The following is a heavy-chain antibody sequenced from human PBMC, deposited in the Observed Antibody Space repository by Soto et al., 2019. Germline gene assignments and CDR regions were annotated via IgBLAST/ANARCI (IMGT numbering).Heavy chain of an antibody. D-gene: IGHD3-9*01. Sequence: GGSLRLSCTASGFTFGDYAMSWFRQAPGKGLEWVGFIKSKAYGGTTEYAASVKGRFTISRDDSKGIAYLQMNSLKTEDTAVYYCTKRYFGGLDAFDIWGKGTMVTVS. CDR1: GFTFGDYA. V-gene: IGHV3-49*03. CDR3: TKRYFGGLDAFDI. J-gene: IGHJ3*02. CDR2: IKSKAYGGTT.